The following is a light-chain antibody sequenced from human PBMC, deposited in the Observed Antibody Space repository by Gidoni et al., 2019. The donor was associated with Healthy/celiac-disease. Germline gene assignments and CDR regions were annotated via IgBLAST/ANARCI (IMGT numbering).Light chain of an antibody. V-gene: IGKV1-5*03. J-gene: IGKJ2*04. CDR3: QQYNSYPCS. Sequence: DIQMTQSPSTLSASVGDRVTITCRARQSISSWLAWYQQKPGKAPKLLIDKASSLESVVPSRFSGSGSGTEFTLTISSLQPDDFATYYCQQYNSYPCSFGQGTQLEIK. CDR1: QSISSW. CDR2: KAS.